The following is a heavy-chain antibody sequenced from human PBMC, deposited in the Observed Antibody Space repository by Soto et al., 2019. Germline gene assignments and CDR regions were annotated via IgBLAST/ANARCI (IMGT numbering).Heavy chain of an antibody. CDR2: IWYDGSNK. CDR1: GFTFSSYG. J-gene: IGHJ4*02. D-gene: IGHD3-3*01. Sequence: QVQLVESGGGVVQPGRSLRLSCAASGFTFSSYGMHWVRQAPGKGLEWVAVIWYDGSNKYYADSVKGRFTISRDNSKNTLYLQMHSLRAEDTAVYYCARANYDFWSGFDLDYWGQGTLVTVSS. CDR3: ARANYDFWSGFDLDY. V-gene: IGHV3-33*01.